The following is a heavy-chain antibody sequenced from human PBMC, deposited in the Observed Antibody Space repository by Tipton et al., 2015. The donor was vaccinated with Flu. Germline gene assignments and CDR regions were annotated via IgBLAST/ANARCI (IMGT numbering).Heavy chain of an antibody. J-gene: IGHJ4*02. Sequence: TLSLTCSVSGYYISSGYYWTWIRQPPGKGLEWIGNIYHTGTAYYSPSLKSRVTMSVDTSKNHFSLTLTSVTAADTAVYYCATSGTYVAYWGLGTLVTVSS. CDR2: IYHTGTA. D-gene: IGHD1-26*01. CDR3: ATSGTYVAY. V-gene: IGHV4-38-2*02. CDR1: GYYISSGYY.